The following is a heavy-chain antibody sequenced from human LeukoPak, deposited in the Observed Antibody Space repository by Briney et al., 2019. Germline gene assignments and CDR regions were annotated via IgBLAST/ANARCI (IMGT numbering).Heavy chain of an antibody. CDR3: AIFVSSGFPTGFDY. CDR1: GGIFSSYA. CDR2: IIPIFGTA. D-gene: IGHD6-19*01. Sequence: GASVKVSCKASGGIFSSYAISWVRQAPGQGLEWMGGIIPIFGTANYAQKFQGRVTITADKSTSTAYMELSSLRSDDTAVYYRAIFVSSGFPTGFDYWGQGTLVTVSS. J-gene: IGHJ4*02. V-gene: IGHV1-69*06.